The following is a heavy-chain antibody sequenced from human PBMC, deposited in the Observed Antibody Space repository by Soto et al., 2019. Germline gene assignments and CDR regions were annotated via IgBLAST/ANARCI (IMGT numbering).Heavy chain of an antibody. CDR3: ERETDYYAFGGDY. Sequence: EVQLVESGGGLVQPGGSLRLSCAASGFTFSSYEMNWVRQAPGKGLEWVSYISSSGSTIYYADSVKGRFTISRDNAKNSMYLQLHSLRPEATAVDYYERETDYYAFGGDYWGQGTLVTVSS. V-gene: IGHV3-48*03. CDR1: GFTFSSYE. CDR2: ISSSGSTI. J-gene: IGHJ4*02. D-gene: IGHD3-22*01.